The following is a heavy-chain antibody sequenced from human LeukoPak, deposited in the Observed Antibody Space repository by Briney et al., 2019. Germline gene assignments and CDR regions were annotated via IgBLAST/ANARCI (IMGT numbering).Heavy chain of an antibody. CDR2: ISGSGGST. V-gene: IGHV3-23*01. CDR3: AKVQGSACEDYFDY. Sequence: GGSLRLSCASSGFTFNSYAMSWVRQAPGKGLEWVSAISGSGGSTNYADSVKGRFTISRDNSKNTLYLQMNSLRAEDTAVYYCAKVQGSACEDYFDYWGQGTLVTVSS. J-gene: IGHJ4*02. CDR1: GFTFNSYA. D-gene: IGHD2-15*01.